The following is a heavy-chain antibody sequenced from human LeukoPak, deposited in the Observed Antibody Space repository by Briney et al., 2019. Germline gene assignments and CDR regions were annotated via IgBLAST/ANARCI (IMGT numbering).Heavy chain of an antibody. J-gene: IGHJ4*02. CDR1: GFNFSPYG. V-gene: IGHV3-21*01. D-gene: IGHD6-19*01. CDR3: ARDGSAWSRDL. CDR2: TESSYRA. Sequence: GGSLRLSCEGTGFNFSPYGMTWVRQAPGKGLEWVSTTESSYRASYRDSVKGRFTASRDNAKNSVFLQMNSLRVEDTALYYCARDGSAWSRDLWGQGTLVTVSS.